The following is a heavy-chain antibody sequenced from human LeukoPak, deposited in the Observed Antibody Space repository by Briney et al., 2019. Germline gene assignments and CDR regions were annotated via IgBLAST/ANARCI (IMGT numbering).Heavy chain of an antibody. CDR3: ARESTDYDSSPRDAFDI. V-gene: IGHV4-59*01. CDR1: GGSISSYY. D-gene: IGHD3-22*01. Sequence: PLETLSLTCTVSGGSISSYYWSWIRQPPGKGLEWIGYIYYSGSTNYNPSLKSRVTISVDTSKNQFSLKLSSVTAADTAVYYCARESTDYDSSPRDAFDIWGQGTMVTVSS. CDR2: IYYSGST. J-gene: IGHJ3*02.